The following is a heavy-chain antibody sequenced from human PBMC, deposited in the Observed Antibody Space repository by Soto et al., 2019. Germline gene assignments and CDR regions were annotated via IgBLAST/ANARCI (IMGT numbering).Heavy chain of an antibody. CDR2: ISYDGSNK. Sequence: GGSLRLSCAASGFTFSSYGMHWVRQAPGKGLEWVAVISYDGSNKYYADSVKGRFTISRDNSKNTLYLQMNSLRAEDTAVYYCAKSRFGFSSSWYFSGMDVWGQGTTVTVSS. D-gene: IGHD6-13*01. J-gene: IGHJ6*02. CDR1: GFTFSSYG. CDR3: AKSRFGFSSSWYFSGMDV. V-gene: IGHV3-30*18.